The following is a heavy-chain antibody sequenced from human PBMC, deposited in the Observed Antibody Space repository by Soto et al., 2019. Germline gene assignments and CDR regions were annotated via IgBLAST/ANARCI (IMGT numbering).Heavy chain of an antibody. J-gene: IGHJ4*02. V-gene: IGHV4-34*01. CDR1: GGSFSGYY. D-gene: IGHD5-12*01. CDR2: INHSGST. Sequence: PSETLSLTCAVYGGSFSGYYWSWIRQPPGKGLEWIGEINHSGSTNYNPSLKSRVTISVDTSKNQFSLKLSSVTAADTAVYYCARRSGYSGYARPPHSSGWRQLDYWGQGTLVTVSS. CDR3: ARRSGYSGYARPPHSSGWRQLDY.